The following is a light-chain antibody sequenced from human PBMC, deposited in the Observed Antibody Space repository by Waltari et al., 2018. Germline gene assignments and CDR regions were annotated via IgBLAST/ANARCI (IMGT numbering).Light chain of an antibody. CDR3: QQFSNFPVIA. CDR2: DAS. Sequence: AIQLTQSPSSLPAYVGDRVTITCRASQDISSALAWYQQKPGDPPKLLIYDASSLQTGGPSRFSGSRSGTDFTLTISSLQSEDSANYYCQQFSNFPVIAFGQGTRLEIK. CDR1: QDISSA. J-gene: IGKJ5*01. V-gene: IGKV1D-13*01.